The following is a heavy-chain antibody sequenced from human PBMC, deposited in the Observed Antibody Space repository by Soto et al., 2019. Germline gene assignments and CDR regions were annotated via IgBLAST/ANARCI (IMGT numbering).Heavy chain of an antibody. CDR3: ARDPAYLLVPAANDQDLNDAFYI. V-gene: IGHV1-69*08. J-gene: IGHJ3*02. CDR2: IIPILGIA. CDR1: GGTFSSYT. Sequence: QVQLVQSGAEVKKPGSSVKVSCKASGGTFSSYTISWVRQAPGQGLEWMGRIIPILGIANYAQKFQGRVTITADKSTSTAYMELSSLRSEDTAVYYWARDPAYLLVPAANDQDLNDAFYIWGQGTMVTVSS. D-gene: IGHD2-2*01.